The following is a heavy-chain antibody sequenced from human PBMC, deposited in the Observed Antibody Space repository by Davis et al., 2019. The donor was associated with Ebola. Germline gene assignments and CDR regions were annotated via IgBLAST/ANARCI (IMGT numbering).Heavy chain of an antibody. D-gene: IGHD2-15*01. CDR3: ARRVGVVVAATPLDY. CDR1: GGSFSGYY. V-gene: IGHV4-34*01. J-gene: IGHJ4*02. Sequence: PSETLSLTCAVYGGSFSGYYWSWIRQPPGKGLEWIGEINHSGSTNYNPSLKSRVTISVDKSKNQFSLKLSSVTAADTAVYYCARRVGVVVAATPLDYWGQGTLVTVSS. CDR2: INHSGST.